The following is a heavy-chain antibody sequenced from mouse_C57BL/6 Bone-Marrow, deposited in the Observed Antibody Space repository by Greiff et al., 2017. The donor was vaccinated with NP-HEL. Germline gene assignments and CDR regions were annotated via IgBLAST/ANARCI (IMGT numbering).Heavy chain of an antibody. Sequence: ESGPGLVKPSQSLSLTCSVTGYSITSGYYWNWIRQFPGNKLEWMGYISYDGSNNYNPSLKNRISITRDTSKNQFFLKLRSLTTEAPATYSCARSLSFPFYFDSCGQVPTLPFSS. CDR2: ISYDGSN. V-gene: IGHV3-6*01. CDR1: GYSITSGYY. CDR3: ARSLSFPFYFDS. J-gene: IGHJ2*01.